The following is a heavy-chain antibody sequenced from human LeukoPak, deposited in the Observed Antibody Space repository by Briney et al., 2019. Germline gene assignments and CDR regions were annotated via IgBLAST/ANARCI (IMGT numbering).Heavy chain of an antibody. CDR2: IIPIFGTA. V-gene: IGHV1-69*01. J-gene: IGHJ5*02. CDR1: GGTFISYA. Sequence: SVKVSCKASGGTFISYAISWVRQAPGQGLEWMGGIIPIFGTANYAQKFQGRVTITADESTSTAYMELSSLRSEDTAVYYCAITPHYGDYGANWFDPWGQGTLVTVSS. CDR3: AITPHYGDYGANWFDP. D-gene: IGHD4-17*01.